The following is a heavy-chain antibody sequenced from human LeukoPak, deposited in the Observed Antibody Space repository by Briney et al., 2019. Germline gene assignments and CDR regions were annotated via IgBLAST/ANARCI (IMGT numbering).Heavy chain of an antibody. D-gene: IGHD6-13*01. CDR3: ARDLSIAAAGNFLLDGWFDP. J-gene: IGHJ5*02. CDR1: GYTFTSYY. V-gene: IGHV1-46*01. Sequence: ASVKVSCKASGYTFTSYYMHWVRQAPGQGLEWMGIINPSGGSTSYAQKFQGRVTMTRDMSTSTVYMELSSLRSEDTAVYYCARDLSIAAAGNFLLDGWFDPWGQGTLVTVSS. CDR2: INPSGGST.